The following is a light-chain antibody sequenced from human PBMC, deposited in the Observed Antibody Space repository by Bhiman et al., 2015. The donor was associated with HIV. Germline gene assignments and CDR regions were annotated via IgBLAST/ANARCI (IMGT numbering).Light chain of an antibody. CDR3: SSLTSSITYV. CDR1: SSDVGGSSY. V-gene: IGLV2-14*03. CDR2: DVS. Sequence: QSALTQPASVSGSPGQSITISCTGTSSDVGGSSYVSWYQQHPGKAPKLMIYDVSNRPSGVSNRFSGSKSDNTASLTISGLQAEDEADYYCSSLTSSITYVFGTGTNVTVL. J-gene: IGLJ1*01.